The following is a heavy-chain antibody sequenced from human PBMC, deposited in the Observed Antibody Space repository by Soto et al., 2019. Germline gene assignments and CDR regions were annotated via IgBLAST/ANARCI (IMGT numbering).Heavy chain of an antibody. CDR1: GDSISSSNYY. D-gene: IGHD2-2*01. CDR2: IYYSGST. CDR3: AGRPPPAAKIFDY. V-gene: IGHV4-39*01. Sequence: QLQLQESGPGLVKPSETLSLTCTVSGDSISSSNYYWGWIHQPPGKGLEWIGTIYYSGSTYYNPSLKSRLTMSVDTSKNQFSLKLSSVTAADSAVYFCAGRPPPAAKIFDYWGQGTLVTVSS. J-gene: IGHJ4*02.